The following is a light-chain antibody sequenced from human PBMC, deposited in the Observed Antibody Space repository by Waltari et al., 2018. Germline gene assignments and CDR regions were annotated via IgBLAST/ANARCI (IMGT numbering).Light chain of an antibody. CDR3: CSYAGSYVV. J-gene: IGLJ2*01. CDR2: DVS. CDR1: SSDVGGYNY. V-gene: IGLV2-11*01. Sequence: QSALTQPRSVSGSPGQSVTISCTGTSSDVGGYNYVSWYQQHPGKAPKLMIYDVSKRPSGVPDRCSGSKSCNTASLTISGLQAEDEADYYCCSYAGSYVVFGGGTKLTVL.